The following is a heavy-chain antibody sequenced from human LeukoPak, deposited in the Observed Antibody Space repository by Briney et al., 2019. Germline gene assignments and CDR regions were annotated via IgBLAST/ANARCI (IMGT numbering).Heavy chain of an antibody. D-gene: IGHD3-22*01. Sequence: GESLKISCKGSGYSFTSYWIGWVRQMPGKGLEWMGIIYPGDSDTRYSPSFQGQVTISADKSISTAYLQWSSLKASDTAMYYCARNYYDSSGYSTYFDYWDQGTLVTVSS. CDR3: ARNYYDSSGYSTYFDY. CDR2: IYPGDSDT. J-gene: IGHJ4*02. V-gene: IGHV5-51*01. CDR1: GYSFTSYW.